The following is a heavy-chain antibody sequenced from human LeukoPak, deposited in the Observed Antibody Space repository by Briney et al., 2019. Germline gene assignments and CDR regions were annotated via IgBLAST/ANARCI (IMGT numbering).Heavy chain of an antibody. CDR3: ARGYYPPRWYFDL. CDR1: GGSYSSYS. Sequence: SETLSLTCALYGGSYSSYSWSWTWIRQTPEKGLEWIGEIIEKGNANYNPSLKSRVTIDLDTSKNQFSLKLTSMTAADTAMYYCARGYYPPRWYFDLWGRGTLVTVSS. D-gene: IGHD3-10*01. V-gene: IGHV4-34*01. J-gene: IGHJ2*01. CDR2: IIEKGNA.